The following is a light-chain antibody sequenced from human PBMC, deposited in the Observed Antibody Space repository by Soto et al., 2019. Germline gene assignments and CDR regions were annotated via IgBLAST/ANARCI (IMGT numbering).Light chain of an antibody. CDR3: QQYHDWPPIT. CDR1: QSISSD. CDR2: GAS. J-gene: IGKJ3*01. Sequence: EVVMTQSPGTLSLSAGERATVSCRASQSISSDLAWYQQKPGQAPRLLIYGASTRATDIPARFSSGGSGTEFTLTISSLQSEDSAIYYCQQYHDWPPITFGPGTKVHIK. V-gene: IGKV3-15*01.